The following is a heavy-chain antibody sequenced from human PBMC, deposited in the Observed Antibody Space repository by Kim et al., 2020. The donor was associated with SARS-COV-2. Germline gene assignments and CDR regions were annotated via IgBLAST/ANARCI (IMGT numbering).Heavy chain of an antibody. CDR1: GYTFTGYF. D-gene: IGHD2-21*01. CDR3: AREMKGGEFSF. J-gene: IGHJ4*02. V-gene: IGHV1-2*02. CDR2: LAPDSGDI. Sequence: ASVKVSCKASGYTFTGYFMHWVRQAPGQGLEWMGMLAPDSGDINYAQKFQGRVTMTRDVSISTAYMELSSLSSDDTAVYYCAREMKGGEFSFWGQGTLVIVSS.